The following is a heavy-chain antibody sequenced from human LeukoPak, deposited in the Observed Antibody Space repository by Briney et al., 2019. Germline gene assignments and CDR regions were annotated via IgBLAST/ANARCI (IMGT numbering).Heavy chain of an antibody. CDR2: IYYSGST. J-gene: IGHJ6*02. Sequence: PSETLSLTCTVSGGSISSSSYYWGWIHQPPGKGLEWIGSIYYSGSTYYNPSLKSRVTISVDTSKNQFSLKLSSVTAADTAVYYCATRGEWELRDYYYGMDVWGQGTTVTVSS. D-gene: IGHD1-26*01. CDR3: ATRGEWELRDYYYGMDV. V-gene: IGHV4-39*01. CDR1: GGSISSSSYY.